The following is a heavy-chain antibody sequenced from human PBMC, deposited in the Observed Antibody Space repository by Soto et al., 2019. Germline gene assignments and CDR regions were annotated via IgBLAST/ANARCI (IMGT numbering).Heavy chain of an antibody. CDR3: ARSDNRNSLYGVDV. Sequence: SETLALTCAVYGGSLSGYYWSWIRQSPGKGLEWIGEINHRGSSDYNPSLKSRVTISIDASKNHVSLELTSVTAADTAVYYCARSDNRNSLYGVDVWGQGTAVTVSS. J-gene: IGHJ6*02. CDR1: GGSLSGYY. V-gene: IGHV4-34*01. D-gene: IGHD1-7*01. CDR2: INHRGSS.